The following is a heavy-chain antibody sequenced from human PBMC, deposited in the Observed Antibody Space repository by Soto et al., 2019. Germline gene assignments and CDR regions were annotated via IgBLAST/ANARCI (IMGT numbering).Heavy chain of an antibody. J-gene: IGHJ4*02. CDR1: GDSISTDY. D-gene: IGHD1-26*01. Sequence: SETLSLTCTVSGDSISTDYWSWIRQSPWKGLEWIGFIYYGGSTNYNPSLKSRVTISVDTPKNQFSLKLSSVTAADTAVYYCARRYGGNLDYWGQGTLVTVSS. CDR2: IYYGGST. CDR3: ARRYGGNLDY. V-gene: IGHV4-59*08.